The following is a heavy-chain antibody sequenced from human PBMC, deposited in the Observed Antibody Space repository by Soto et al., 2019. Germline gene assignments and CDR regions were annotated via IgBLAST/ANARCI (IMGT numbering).Heavy chain of an antibody. CDR3: ARDREGAFDI. CDR1: GGSISSYY. CDR2: IYYSGST. V-gene: IGHV4-59*01. Sequence: SETLSLTCTVSGGSISSYYWSWIRQPPGKGLEWIGYIYYSGSTNYNPSLKSRVTISVDTSKNQFSLKLSSVTAADTAVYYCARDREGAFDIWGQGTMVTVSS. J-gene: IGHJ3*02.